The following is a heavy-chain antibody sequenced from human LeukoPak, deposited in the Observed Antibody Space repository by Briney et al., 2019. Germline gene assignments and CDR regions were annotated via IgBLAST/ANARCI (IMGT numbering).Heavy chain of an antibody. Sequence: GGSLRLSCGGAGFTVRSNYMSWVRQAPGKGLEWVSVIYSGGSTYYADSVKGRFTISRDNSKNTMYLQMNSLRAEDTAVYYCARDRSYAYFDYWGQGTLVTVSS. J-gene: IGHJ4*02. D-gene: IGHD3-16*01. CDR1: GFTVRSNY. V-gene: IGHV3-66*01. CDR2: IYSGGST. CDR3: ARDRSYAYFDY.